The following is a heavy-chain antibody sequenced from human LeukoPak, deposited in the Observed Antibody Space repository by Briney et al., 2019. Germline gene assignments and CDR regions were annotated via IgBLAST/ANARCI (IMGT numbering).Heavy chain of an antibody. CDR1: GFTFSNYA. J-gene: IGHJ4*02. CDR2: VSHDGIQT. CDR3: ARGGDVDTAMVLTPPAF. V-gene: IGHV3-30-3*01. Sequence: GGSLRLSCAASGFTFSNYAMHWVRQGLVKGLESMAVVSHDGIQTYYADSVKGRFTISRDNSKSTLFLQMNSLRAEDTAVYYCARGGDVDTAMVLTPPAFWGQGTLVTVSS. D-gene: IGHD5-18*01.